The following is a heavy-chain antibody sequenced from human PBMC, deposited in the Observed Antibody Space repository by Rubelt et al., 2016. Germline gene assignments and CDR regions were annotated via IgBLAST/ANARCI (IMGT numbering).Heavy chain of an antibody. Sequence: GKPLETLSLTCTVSGGSISSSGYYWGWIRQPPGKGLEWIGSIYYSGSTYYNPSLKSRLTISVDTSKNQFSLKLSSVTAADTAVYYCARQGENSRSFDYWGQGYLVTVSS. CDR2: IYYSGST. CDR3: ARQGENSRSFDY. D-gene: IGHD3-16*01. J-gene: IGHJ4*02. CDR1: GGSISSSGYY. V-gene: IGHV4-39*01.